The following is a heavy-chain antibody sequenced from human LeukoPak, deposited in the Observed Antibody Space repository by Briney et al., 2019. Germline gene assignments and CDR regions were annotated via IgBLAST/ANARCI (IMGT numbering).Heavy chain of an antibody. J-gene: IGHJ4*02. CDR3: AKVGSSSWYLDH. CDR2: TNRRGDIT. CDR1: GYTFGDCG. Sequence: GGSLRLSCAASGYTFGDCGMSWVRQVPGKGLEWVSGTNRRGDITGYADFVKGRFTISRDNAKNSLYLQMNSLRAEDTAVYYCAKVGSSSWYLDHWGQGTLVTVSS. D-gene: IGHD6-13*01. V-gene: IGHV3-20*04.